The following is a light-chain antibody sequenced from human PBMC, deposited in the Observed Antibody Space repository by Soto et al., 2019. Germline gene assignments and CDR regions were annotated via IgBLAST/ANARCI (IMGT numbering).Light chain of an antibody. CDR1: SSDVGRYNY. Sequence: QSALTQPASVSGSPGQSITISCTGTSSDVGRYNYVSWYQQYPGNAPKLMIYDVNNRPSWVSNRFSGSKSGNTASLTISGLQAEDEADYYCNSYTTSSTYVFGTGTKLTVL. V-gene: IGLV2-14*01. CDR2: DVN. CDR3: NSYTTSSTYV. J-gene: IGLJ1*01.